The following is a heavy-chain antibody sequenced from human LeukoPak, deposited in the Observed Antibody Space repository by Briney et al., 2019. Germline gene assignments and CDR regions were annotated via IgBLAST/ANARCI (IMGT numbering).Heavy chain of an antibody. D-gene: IGHD6-19*01. J-gene: IGHJ3*02. CDR1: GFTFSSYA. CDR2: ISYDGSNK. Sequence: GGSLRLSCAASGFTFSSYAMHWVRQAPGKGLEWVAVISYDGSNKYYADSVKGRFTISRDNSKNTLYLQMNSLRAEDTAVYYCARDWLVLYAFDIWGQGTVVTVSS. V-gene: IGHV3-30-3*01. CDR3: ARDWLVLYAFDI.